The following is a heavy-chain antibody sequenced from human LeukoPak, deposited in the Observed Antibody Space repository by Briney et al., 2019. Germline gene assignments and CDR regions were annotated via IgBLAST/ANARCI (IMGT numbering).Heavy chain of an antibody. CDR3: ARDGIVGATTGEYYYYMDV. CDR1: GFTFSSYS. Sequence: GGSLRLSCAASGFTFSSYSMNWVRQAPGKGLEWVSSISSSSSYIYYADSVKGRFTISRDNAKNSLYLQMNSLRAEDTAVYYCARDGIVGATTGEYYYYMDVWGKGTTVTVSS. CDR2: ISSSSSYI. J-gene: IGHJ6*03. D-gene: IGHD1-26*01. V-gene: IGHV3-21*01.